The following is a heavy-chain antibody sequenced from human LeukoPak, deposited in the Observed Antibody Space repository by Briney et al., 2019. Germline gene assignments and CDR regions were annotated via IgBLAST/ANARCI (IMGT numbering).Heavy chain of an antibody. CDR3: ARRKSYYYYYMDV. Sequence: TSETLSLTCTVSGDSINSGNNYWSWIRQPAGKGLELIGYIYYSGTTNYNPSLKSRVSMSVDTSKNQFSLKLSSVTAADTAVYYCARRKSYYYYYMDVWGKGTTVTVSS. CDR1: GDSINSGNNY. V-gene: IGHV4-61*10. CDR2: IYYSGTT. J-gene: IGHJ6*03.